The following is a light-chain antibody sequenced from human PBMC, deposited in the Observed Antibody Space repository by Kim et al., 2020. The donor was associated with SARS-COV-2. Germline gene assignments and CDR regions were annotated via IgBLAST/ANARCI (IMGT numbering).Light chain of an antibody. CDR1: QGISSD. CDR2: DAS. V-gene: IGKV1-13*02. J-gene: IGKJ2*01. CDR3: QQYVSSTGT. Sequence: AIQLTQSPSSLSASVGDRVTITCRASQGISSDLAWYQQKPGKAPKLLIYDASSLESGVPSRFSGSGSGTDFTLTISRLEPEDFAVYYCQQYVSSTGTFGQGTKLEI.